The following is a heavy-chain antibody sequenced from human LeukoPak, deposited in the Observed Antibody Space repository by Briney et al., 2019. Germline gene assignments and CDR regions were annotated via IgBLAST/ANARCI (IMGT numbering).Heavy chain of an antibody. J-gene: IGHJ6*02. Sequence: GGSLRLSCAASGFTFSDSSMNCVRQAPGKGLEWVSSISTSSRYIYYADSVKGRFTISRDNATNSLYLQMNSLRAEDTAVYYCARLVPYYFGMDVWGQGTTVTVSS. CDR3: ARLVPYYFGMDV. CDR2: ISTSSRYI. D-gene: IGHD2-8*01. V-gene: IGHV3-21*01. CDR1: GFTFSDSS.